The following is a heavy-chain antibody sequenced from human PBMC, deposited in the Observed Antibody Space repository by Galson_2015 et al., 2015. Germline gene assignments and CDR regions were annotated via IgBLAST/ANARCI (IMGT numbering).Heavy chain of an antibody. CDR2: INHSGST. CDR1: GGSFSGYY. D-gene: IGHD7-27*01. CDR3: ARGLLKLGISY. V-gene: IGHV4-34*01. Sequence: ETLSLTCAVYGGSFSGYYWSWIRQPPGKGLEWIGEINHSGSTNYNPSLKSRVTISVDTSKNQFSLKLSSVTAADTAVYYCARGLLKLGISYWGQGTLVTVSS. J-gene: IGHJ4*02.